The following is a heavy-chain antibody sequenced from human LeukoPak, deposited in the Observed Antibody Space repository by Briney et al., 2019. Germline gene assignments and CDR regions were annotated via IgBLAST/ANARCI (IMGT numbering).Heavy chain of an antibody. CDR2: IIPIFGTA. CDR3: ASGTGPRGKQWLLAFDI. J-gene: IGHJ3*02. V-gene: IGHV1-69*06. Sequence: SVKVSCKASGGTFISYAVSWVRQAPGQGLEWMGGIIPIFGTANYAQKFQGRVTITADKSTSTAYMELSSLRSEDTAVYYCASGTGPRGKQWLLAFDIWGQGTMVTVSS. CDR1: GGTFISYA. D-gene: IGHD6-19*01.